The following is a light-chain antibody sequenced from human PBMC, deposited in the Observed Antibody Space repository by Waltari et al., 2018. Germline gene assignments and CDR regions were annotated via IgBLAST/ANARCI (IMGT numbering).Light chain of an antibody. CDR3: QHRSNLPPT. Sequence: EIVLTQSPATLSLSPGERATLSCRASQSVSSYLAWYQQKPGQAPRLLIYDASNRATGIPARFSGSGSVTDFTLTIISLEPEDFSVYYCQHRSNLPPTFGGGTKVEIK. CDR2: DAS. J-gene: IGKJ4*01. V-gene: IGKV3-11*01. CDR1: QSVSSY.